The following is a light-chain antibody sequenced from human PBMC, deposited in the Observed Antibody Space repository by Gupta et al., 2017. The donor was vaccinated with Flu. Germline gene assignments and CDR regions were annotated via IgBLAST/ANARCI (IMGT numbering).Light chain of an antibody. Sequence: DIVMTQSPDSLAVSLGERATINCKSSQSILYSSNNKIYLAWYQQKPGQRPKLLINWASTRESGVPDRFVGSGSARDFTLTIISRQAEDVAVYYCQQWDTTAYSFGQGTKIEIK. CDR3: QQWDTTAYS. CDR2: WAS. J-gene: IGKJ2*03. CDR1: QSILYSSNNKIY. V-gene: IGKV4-1*01.